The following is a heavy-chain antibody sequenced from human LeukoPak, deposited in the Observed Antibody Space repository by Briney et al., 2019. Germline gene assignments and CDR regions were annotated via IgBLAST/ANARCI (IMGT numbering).Heavy chain of an antibody. CDR3: ARVYYDFWTYYYGMDV. Sequence: VSVKVSCKASGYTFTSYGISWVRQAPGQGLEWMGWISAYNGNTNYAQKLQGRVTITTDTSTSTAYMELRSLRSDDTAVYYCARVYYDFWTYYYGMDVWGQGTTVTVSS. CDR1: GYTFTSYG. V-gene: IGHV1-18*01. D-gene: IGHD3-3*01. J-gene: IGHJ6*02. CDR2: ISAYNGNT.